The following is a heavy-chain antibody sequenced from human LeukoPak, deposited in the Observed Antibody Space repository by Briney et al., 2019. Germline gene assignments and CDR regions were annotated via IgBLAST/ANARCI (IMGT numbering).Heavy chain of an antibody. J-gene: IGHJ4*01. CDR3: ASHITSTGYSNYGSFDY. CDR1: GDTFSSYA. D-gene: IGHD4-11*01. V-gene: IGHV1-69*05. Sequence: SVKVSCKASGDTFSSYAISWVRQAPGQGLEWMGGIIPTFGTANYAQKFQGRVTITTDESTSTAYMELSSLRSEDTAVYYCASHITSTGYSNYGSFDYWGQGTLVTVSS. CDR2: IIPTFGTA.